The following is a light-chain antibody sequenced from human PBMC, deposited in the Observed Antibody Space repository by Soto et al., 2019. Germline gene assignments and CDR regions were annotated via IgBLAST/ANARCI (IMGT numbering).Light chain of an antibody. Sequence: DIQLTQSPSTLSASVGDRVTITCRASRSISSWLAWYQQKPGKAPNFLIYKTSNLESGVPSRFSGSGSGTEFTLTISSLQPDDFTTYYCQYYNDYCWTFGQGTKVDIK. CDR1: RSISSW. CDR2: KTS. J-gene: IGKJ1*01. CDR3: QYYNDYCWT. V-gene: IGKV1-5*03.